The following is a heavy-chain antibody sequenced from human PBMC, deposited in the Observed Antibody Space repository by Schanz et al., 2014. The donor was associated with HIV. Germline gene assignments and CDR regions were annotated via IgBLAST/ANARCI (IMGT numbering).Heavy chain of an antibody. CDR3: ARLERDYWYFDL. Sequence: QVQLQQWGAGLLKPSETLSLTCAVYGGSFSNYYWSWIRQPPGKGLEWIGYMYYSGSSKNNPSLKSRVTISVDTSKIQFSLKLSSVTAADTAVYYCARLERDYWYFDLWGRGTLVSVSS. CDR2: MYYSGSS. J-gene: IGHJ2*01. V-gene: IGHV4-34*11. CDR1: GGSFSNYY.